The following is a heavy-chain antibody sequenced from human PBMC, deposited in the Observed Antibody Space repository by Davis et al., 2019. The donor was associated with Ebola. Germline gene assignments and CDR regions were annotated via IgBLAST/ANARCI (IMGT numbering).Heavy chain of an antibody. D-gene: IGHD5-18*01. J-gene: IGHJ6*02. CDR1: GFTFVSYG. CDR2: IWYDGTKK. Sequence: GESLKISCGSSGFTFVSYGMHWVRQAPGKGLEWVALIWYDGTKKYYADSVKGRFTISRDNSKNTLYLQMNSLRAEDTAVYYCAMFEPSAMFEPGGGYSNYGGYHGMDVWGQGTTVTVSS. V-gene: IGHV3-33*01. CDR3: AMFEPSAMFEPGGGYSNYGGYHGMDV.